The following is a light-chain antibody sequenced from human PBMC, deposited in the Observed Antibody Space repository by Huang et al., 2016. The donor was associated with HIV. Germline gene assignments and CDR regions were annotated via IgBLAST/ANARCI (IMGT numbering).Light chain of an antibody. CDR2: NAS. CDR1: QNLNTF. J-gene: IGKJ4*01. CDR3: QQRSKSLT. Sequence: EIVLTQSPATLSLSPGETATLSCRATQNLNTFLAWYQQGPGLAPRLLVYNASSRAAGTPVRFSGSGSGTDFNLTISSLKPEDFGIYYCQQRSKSLTFGGGTTVEIK. V-gene: IGKV3-11*01.